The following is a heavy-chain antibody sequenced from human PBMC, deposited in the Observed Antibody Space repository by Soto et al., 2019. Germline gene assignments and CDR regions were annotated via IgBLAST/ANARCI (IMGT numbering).Heavy chain of an antibody. V-gene: IGHV3-30-3*01. CDR3: ARNEYSSGWD. Sequence: QVQLVESGGGVVQPGRSLRLSCAASGFTFSSYAMHWVRQAPGKGLEWVAVISYDGSNKYYADSVKGRFTISRDNSKNTLDLQMNSLRAEDTAVYYCARNEYSSGWDWGQGTLVTVSS. D-gene: IGHD6-19*01. J-gene: IGHJ4*02. CDR1: GFTFSSYA. CDR2: ISYDGSNK.